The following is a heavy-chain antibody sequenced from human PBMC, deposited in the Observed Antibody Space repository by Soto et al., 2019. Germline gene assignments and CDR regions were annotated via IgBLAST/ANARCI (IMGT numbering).Heavy chain of an antibody. D-gene: IGHD2-15*01. CDR1: GFTFSSYG. Sequence: QVQLVESGGGVVQPGRSLRLSCVVSGFTFSSYGMHWVRQAPGKGLEWVAVISYDGRKKYYADSVKGRFTISRDNSKNTLYLKMNNRRAEDTAVYYCAKDEVLVEVVARDFNGMDVWGQGTTVTVSS. CDR3: AKDEVLVEVVARDFNGMDV. J-gene: IGHJ6*02. CDR2: ISYDGRKK. V-gene: IGHV3-30*18.